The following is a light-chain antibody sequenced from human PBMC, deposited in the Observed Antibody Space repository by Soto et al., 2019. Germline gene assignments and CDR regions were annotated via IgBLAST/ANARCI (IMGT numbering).Light chain of an antibody. CDR1: QSVRSN. V-gene: IGKV3-15*01. CDR3: QQYSNWPRT. J-gene: IGKJ1*01. CDR2: GAS. Sequence: DIVMTQSPATLSLSPGEGATLSCRASQSVRSNLGWYQQKLGQAPSLLIYGASTRATGIPDRFSGSGSGTEFTLTISSLQSEDFAVYYCQQYSNWPRTFGQGTKVEIK.